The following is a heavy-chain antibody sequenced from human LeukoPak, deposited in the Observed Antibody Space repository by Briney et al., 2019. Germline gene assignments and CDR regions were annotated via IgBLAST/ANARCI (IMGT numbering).Heavy chain of an antibody. J-gene: IGHJ5*02. CDR3: ASGDYYGSGRPFDP. CDR2: IYYSGST. Sequence: PSETLSLTCTVSGGSISSSSYYWGWIRQPPGKGLEWIGSIYYSGSTYYNPSLKSRATISVDTSKNQFSLKLSSVTAADTAVYYCASGDYYGSGRPFDPWGQGTLVTVSS. CDR1: GGSISSSSYY. D-gene: IGHD3-10*01. V-gene: IGHV4-39*07.